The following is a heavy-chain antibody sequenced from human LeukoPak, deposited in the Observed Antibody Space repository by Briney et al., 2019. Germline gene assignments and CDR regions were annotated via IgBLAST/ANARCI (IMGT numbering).Heavy chain of an antibody. D-gene: IGHD4-17*01. Sequence: GGSLRLSCAASGFTFSSYAMSWVRQAPGKGLEWVSAISGSGGSTYYADSVKGRFTISRDNSKNTLYLQMNSLRAGDTAVYYCAKDPTLGGTVTTWDYWGQGTLVTVSS. J-gene: IGHJ4*02. V-gene: IGHV3-23*01. CDR2: ISGSGGST. CDR3: AKDPTLGGTVTTWDY. CDR1: GFTFSSYA.